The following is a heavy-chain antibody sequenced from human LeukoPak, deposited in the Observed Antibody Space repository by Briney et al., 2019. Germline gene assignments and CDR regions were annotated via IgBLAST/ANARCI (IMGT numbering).Heavy chain of an antibody. J-gene: IGHJ6*03. CDR1: RGTFSSYA. D-gene: IGHD2-2*02. CDR3: ARDRYCSSTSCYSHYYYYMDV. CDR2: IIPIFGTA. V-gene: IGHV1-69*05. Sequence: SVKVSCKASRGTFSSYAISWVRQAPGQGLEWMGGIIPIFGTANYAQKFQGRVTITTDGSTSTAYMELSSLRSEDTAVYYCARDRYCSSTSCYSHYYYYMDVWGKGTTVTVSS.